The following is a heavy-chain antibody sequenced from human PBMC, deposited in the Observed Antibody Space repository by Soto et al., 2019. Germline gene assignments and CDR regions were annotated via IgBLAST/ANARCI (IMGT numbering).Heavy chain of an antibody. Sequence: PGGSLRLSCAASGSTFSNHWMSWVRQAPGKGLEWVANIKQDGTEKHYVDSVKGRFTISRDNAKTSVFLQMNSLRVEDTAVYYCATIISPDDYWGQGTLVTVSS. CDR3: ATIISPDDY. V-gene: IGHV3-7*01. D-gene: IGHD3-3*02. J-gene: IGHJ4*02. CDR1: GSTFSNHW. CDR2: IKQDGTEK.